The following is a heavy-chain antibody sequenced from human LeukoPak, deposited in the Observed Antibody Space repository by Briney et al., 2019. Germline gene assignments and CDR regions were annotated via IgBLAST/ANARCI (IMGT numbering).Heavy chain of an antibody. D-gene: IGHD3-10*01. CDR1: GFTFSSYW. Sequence: GGSLRLSCAASGFTFSSYWMSWVRQAPGKGLEWVANIKQDGSEKYYVDSVKGRFTISRDNAKNSLYLQMNSLRAEDTAVYYCAKGGGELGSGTLDYWGQGTLVTASS. CDR3: AKGGGELGSGTLDY. V-gene: IGHV3-7*01. J-gene: IGHJ4*02. CDR2: IKQDGSEK.